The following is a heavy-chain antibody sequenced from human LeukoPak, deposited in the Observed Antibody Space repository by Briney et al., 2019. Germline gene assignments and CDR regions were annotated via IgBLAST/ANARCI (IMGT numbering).Heavy chain of an antibody. J-gene: IGHJ3*02. Sequence: PGGSLRLSCAASGFTFLSYGMHWVRQAPGKGLEWVAFIRYDGSNKYYADSVKGRFTISRDNSKNTLYLQMNSLRAEDTAVYYCAKEGYYDSSNYYYVDGAFDIWGQGTMVTVSS. CDR1: GFTFLSYG. V-gene: IGHV3-30*02. D-gene: IGHD3-22*01. CDR3: AKEGYYDSSNYYYVDGAFDI. CDR2: IRYDGSNK.